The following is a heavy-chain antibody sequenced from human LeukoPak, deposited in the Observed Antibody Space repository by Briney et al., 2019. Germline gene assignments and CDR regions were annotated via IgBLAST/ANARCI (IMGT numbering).Heavy chain of an antibody. J-gene: IGHJ5*02. CDR1: GFTFDDYA. CDR2: ISWNSGSI. V-gene: IGHV3-9*01. D-gene: IGHD6-13*01. CDR3: AKDRGDSSSWFDP. Sequence: GGSLRLSCAASGFTFDDYAMHWVRQAPGKGLEWVSGISWNSGSIGYADSVKGRFTISRDNAKNSLYLQMNSLRAEDTAVYYCAKDRGDSSSWFDPWGQGTLVTVSS.